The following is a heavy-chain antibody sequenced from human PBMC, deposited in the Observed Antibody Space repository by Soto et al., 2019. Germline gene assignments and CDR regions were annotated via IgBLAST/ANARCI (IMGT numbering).Heavy chain of an antibody. J-gene: IGHJ4*02. D-gene: IGHD3-10*01. V-gene: IGHV4-30-4*01. CDR1: GGSISNADYY. CDR3: ARGAGYYDSGRPSLDY. Sequence: PSETLSLTCTVSGGSISNADYYWSWIRQPPGKGLEWIGFIYYSGSTYYNPSLKSRVTISVDTSKNPFSLKLSSVTAADTAVYYCARGAGYYDSGRPSLDYWGQGTLVTVSS. CDR2: IYYSGST.